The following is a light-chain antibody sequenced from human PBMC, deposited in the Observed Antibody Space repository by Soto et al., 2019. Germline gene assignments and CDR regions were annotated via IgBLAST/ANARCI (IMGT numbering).Light chain of an antibody. CDR2: GAS. V-gene: IGKV3-15*01. J-gene: IGKJ4*01. CDR1: QSLSGN. CDR3: QQYNNWPALT. Sequence: EIVLTQSPATLSVSLGERATLSCRASQSLSGNLAWYQQRPGQPPRLLMYGASIRATGCPARFSGSESGTEFTLTISSLQSEEFAVYYCQQYNNWPALTFGGGTKVEIK.